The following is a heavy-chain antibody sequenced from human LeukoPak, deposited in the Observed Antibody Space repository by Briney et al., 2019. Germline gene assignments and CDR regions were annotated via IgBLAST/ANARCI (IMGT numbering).Heavy chain of an antibody. CDR2: ICGRGGST. CDR1: GFTFSSYG. Sequence: GSLILSCAASGFTFSSYGMSWVRQAPGEGLEWVSAICGRGGSTYYSVSGKGRFTISRYNYKNTLYLQMNSLRAEDTAVYYCAKDRLQYCSGGSCYSGWFDPWGQGTLVTVSS. V-gene: IGHV3-23*01. J-gene: IGHJ5*02. CDR3: AKDRLQYCSGGSCYSGWFDP. D-gene: IGHD2-15*01.